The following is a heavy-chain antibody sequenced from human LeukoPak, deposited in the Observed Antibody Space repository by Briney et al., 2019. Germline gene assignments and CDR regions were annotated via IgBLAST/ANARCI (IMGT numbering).Heavy chain of an antibody. CDR3: ARDSGYGGNLAFDY. Sequence: PGGSLRLSCAASGFTVSSNYMSWVRQAPGKGLEWVSVNYSGGSTYYADSVKGRFTISRDNSKNTLYLQMNSLRAEDTAVYYCARDSGYGGNLAFDYWGQGTLVTVSS. J-gene: IGHJ4*02. CDR1: GFTVSSNY. D-gene: IGHD4-23*01. V-gene: IGHV3-53*01. CDR2: NYSGGST.